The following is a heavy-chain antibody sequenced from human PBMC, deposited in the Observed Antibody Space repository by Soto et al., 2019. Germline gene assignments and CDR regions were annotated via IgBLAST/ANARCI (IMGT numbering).Heavy chain of an antibody. CDR3: SRSLDS. V-gene: IGHV3-7*01. CDR1: GFTFSSFW. CDR2: INPDGSEK. J-gene: IGHJ4*02. Sequence: GGSLRLSXAASGFTFSSFWMDWVRQAPGKGLEWVANINPDGSEKRYVDSVKGRFTISRDNAKNSLYLYMSSLTAEDSALYYCSRSLDSWGQGTRVTVSS.